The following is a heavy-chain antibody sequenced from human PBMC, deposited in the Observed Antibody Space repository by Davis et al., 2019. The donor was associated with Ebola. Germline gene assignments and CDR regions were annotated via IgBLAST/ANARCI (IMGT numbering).Heavy chain of an antibody. D-gene: IGHD2-8*02. CDR2: ISSSGSYI. CDR3: ARGLTGGY. J-gene: IGHJ4*02. CDR1: GFTFSAYN. Sequence: GESLKISCAASGFTFSAYNMNWVRQAPGKGLEWVSSISSSGSYIYYADSMKGRFTISRDNAKNSLYLQMNSLRAEDTAVYYCARGLTGGYWGQGTLVTVSS. V-gene: IGHV3-21*01.